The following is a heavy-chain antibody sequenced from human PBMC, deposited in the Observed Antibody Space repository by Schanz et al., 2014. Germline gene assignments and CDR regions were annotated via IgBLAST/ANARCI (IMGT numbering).Heavy chain of an antibody. CDR3: ARDVPINDY. D-gene: IGHD2-2*01. Sequence: QVQLQESGPGLVEPSQTLSLTCTVSGASISSGGYYWDWIRLLPGKGLEWIGYISYSGSTSFNPSLKSRLTMSVDTSKNQCSLRLSSVTAADTAVYYCARDVPINDYWGQGTPVTVSS. J-gene: IGHJ4*02. V-gene: IGHV4-31*03. CDR2: ISYSGST. CDR1: GASISSGGYY.